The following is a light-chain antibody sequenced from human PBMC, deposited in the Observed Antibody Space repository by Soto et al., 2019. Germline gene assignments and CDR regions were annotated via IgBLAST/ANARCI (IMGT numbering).Light chain of an antibody. CDR3: QQRNSTLPT. Sequence: EIHLTNLASFLSASVGDSVNSSCXASQSISSYLAWYQQKPGKAPKLLIYAASTLQSGVPSRFSGSGSGTEFTLTISSLQPEDFATYYCQQRNSTLPTLGQGALLAI. CDR1: QSISSY. CDR2: AAS. J-gene: IGKJ5*01. V-gene: IGKV1-39*01.